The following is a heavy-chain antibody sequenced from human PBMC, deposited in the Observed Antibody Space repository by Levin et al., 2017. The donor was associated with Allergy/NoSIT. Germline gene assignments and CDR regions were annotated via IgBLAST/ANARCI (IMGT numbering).Heavy chain of an antibody. CDR1: GFTFSSYA. V-gene: IGHV3-23*01. D-gene: IGHD1-14*01. J-gene: IGHJ4*02. Sequence: GGSLRLSCAASGFTFSSYAMSWVRQAPGKGLEWVSVISGSGGSIHYADSVKGRFTISRDTSKSTLYLQMDSLRAEDTAVYYCAKNTGSITGPIDYWGQGTLVTVSS. CDR2: ISGSGGSI. CDR3: AKNTGSITGPIDY.